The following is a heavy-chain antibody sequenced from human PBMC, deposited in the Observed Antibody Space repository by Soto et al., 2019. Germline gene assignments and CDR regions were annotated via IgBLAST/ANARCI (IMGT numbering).Heavy chain of an antibody. Sequence: QVPLVQSGAEVKKPGASVKISCKASGYTFTRYTMNWVRQAPGQRLEWMGWINPDNGNTKSSQKFQDRVIITWDTSASTAYMDLSSLRSEDTAVYYCARGIATGQLDPWGQGTLVTVSS. CDR3: ARGIATGQLDP. J-gene: IGHJ5*02. CDR2: INPDNGNT. CDR1: GYTFTRYT. D-gene: IGHD2-15*01. V-gene: IGHV1-3*01.